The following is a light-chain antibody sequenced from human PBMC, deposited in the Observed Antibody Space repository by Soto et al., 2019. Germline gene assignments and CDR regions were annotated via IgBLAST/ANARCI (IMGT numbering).Light chain of an antibody. V-gene: IGKV1-5*03. CDR2: TTS. CDR3: QQYKAYPYT. Sequence: IQRTQSPSSLSASVGDRVTITCRASQSISSYLNWYQQMPGKAPHLLIYTTSSLEGGVPSRFSGSGSGTEFTLTISGLQPDDFATYYCQQYKAYPYTFAQGTKVDIK. J-gene: IGKJ2*01. CDR1: QSISSY.